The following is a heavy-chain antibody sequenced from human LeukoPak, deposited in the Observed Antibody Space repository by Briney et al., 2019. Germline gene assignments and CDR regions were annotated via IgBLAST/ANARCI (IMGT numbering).Heavy chain of an antibody. CDR2: INPNSGGT. V-gene: IGHV1-2*02. J-gene: IGHJ4*02. CDR1: GYTFTVYY. Sequence: ASVKVSCTASGYTFTVYYMHWVRQAPGQGLEWMGWINPNSGGTNYAQKFQGSVTMTRDTSMSTAYMELSRLRSDDTAVYYCAPRIAVAGSDFDYWGQGTLVTVSS. CDR3: APRIAVAGSDFDY. D-gene: IGHD6-19*01.